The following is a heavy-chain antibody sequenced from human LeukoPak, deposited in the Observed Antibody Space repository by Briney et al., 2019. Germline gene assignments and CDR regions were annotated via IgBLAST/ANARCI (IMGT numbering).Heavy chain of an antibody. V-gene: IGHV6-1*01. CDR2: TYYRSTWYN. D-gene: IGHD2-2*01. J-gene: IGHJ5*02. Sequence: SQTLSLTCAISGDSFSSNSVTWNWLRQSPSRGLEWLGRTYYRSTWYNDYAVSVRGRITVNPDTSKNQFSLHLNSVTPEDTAVYYCAGRLTQYDCFDPWGQGILVTVSS. CDR1: GDSFSSNSVT. CDR3: AGRLTQYDCFDP.